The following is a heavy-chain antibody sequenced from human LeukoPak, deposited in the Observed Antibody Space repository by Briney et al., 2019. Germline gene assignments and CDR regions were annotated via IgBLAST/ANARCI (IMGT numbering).Heavy chain of an antibody. CDR3: ARDASSAFSRRDLTIDY. J-gene: IGHJ4*02. V-gene: IGHV1-18*01. CDR2: ISAYNGNT. Sequence: GASVKVSCKASGYTFTSYGISWVRQAPGQGLEWMGWISAYNGNTNYAQKLQGRVTMTTDTSTSTAYMELRSLRSDDTAVYYCARDASSAFSRRDLTIDYWGQGTLVTVSS. D-gene: IGHD2-2*01. CDR1: GYTFTSYG.